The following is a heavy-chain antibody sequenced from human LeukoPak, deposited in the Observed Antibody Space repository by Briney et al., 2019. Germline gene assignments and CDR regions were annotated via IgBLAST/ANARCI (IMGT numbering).Heavy chain of an antibody. V-gene: IGHV4-59*01. D-gene: IGHD3-22*01. CDR2: IYYSGST. J-gene: IGHJ4*02. CDR3: ARDIASYDSRHFDS. CDR1: GGSLSSYY. Sequence: SETLSLTCTVPGGSLSSYYWSWIRQPPGKRLEWIGYIYYSGSTNYNPSLKSRVTISVDTSKNQFSLKLSSVTAADTAVYYCARDIASYDSRHFDSWGQGTLVTVSS.